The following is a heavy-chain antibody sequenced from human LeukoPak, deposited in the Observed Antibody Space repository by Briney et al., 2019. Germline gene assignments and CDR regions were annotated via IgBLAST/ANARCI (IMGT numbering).Heavy chain of an antibody. Sequence: PGGSLRLTFAASGFTLSSYALSWVRQAPGKGLEGVSAISGRGGSTYYADAVNGRFTISRDNSKNTLYLQMNSLRAEDTAVYYCAKDLTMATTGDFDYWGQGTLVTVSS. V-gene: IGHV3-23*01. CDR1: GFTLSSYA. D-gene: IGHD5-24*01. J-gene: IGHJ4*02. CDR2: ISGRGGST. CDR3: AKDLTMATTGDFDY.